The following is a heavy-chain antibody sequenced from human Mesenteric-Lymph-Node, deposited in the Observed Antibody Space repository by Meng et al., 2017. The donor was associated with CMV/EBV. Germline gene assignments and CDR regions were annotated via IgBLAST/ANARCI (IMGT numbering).Heavy chain of an antibody. Sequence: GESLKISCAASGFTFSSYAMSWVRQAPGKGLEWVSAISDRGYSTYYADSVKGRFTISRDNSKNTLYLQMNSLRAEDTAVYYCAKDSGDWFDPWGQGTLVTVSS. CDR2: ISDRGYST. CDR1: GFTFSSYA. J-gene: IGHJ5*02. V-gene: IGHV3-23*01. CDR3: AKDSGDWFDP.